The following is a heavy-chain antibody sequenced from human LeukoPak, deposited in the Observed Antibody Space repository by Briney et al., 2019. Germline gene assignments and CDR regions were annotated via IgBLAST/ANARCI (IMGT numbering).Heavy chain of an antibody. CDR1: GFTFSSYA. CDR3: ARDPTAMAQDDY. V-gene: IGHV3-30*01. J-gene: IGHJ4*02. CDR2: ISYDGSNK. Sequence: GGSLRLSCAASGFTFSSYAMHWVRQAPGKGLEWVAVISYDGSNKYYADSVKGRFTISRDNSKNTLYLQMNSLRAEDTAVYYCARDPTAMAQDDYWGQGTLVTVSS. D-gene: IGHD5-18*01.